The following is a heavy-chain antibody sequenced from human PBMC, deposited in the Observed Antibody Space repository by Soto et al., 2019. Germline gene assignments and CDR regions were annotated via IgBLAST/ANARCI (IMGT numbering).Heavy chain of an antibody. V-gene: IGHV3-23*01. CDR1: GFTFTTYP. D-gene: IGHD2-21*02. CDR3: AKILTTADYYWYGMDV. J-gene: IGHJ6*02. Sequence: GGSLRLSCAASGFTFTTYPMIWVRQAPGKGLESVSSISASGDRTYYADSVKGRFAISRDNSKNMLYLQMNSLRAEDTAVYYCAKILTTADYYWYGMDVWGQGAAVTVSS. CDR2: ISASGDRT.